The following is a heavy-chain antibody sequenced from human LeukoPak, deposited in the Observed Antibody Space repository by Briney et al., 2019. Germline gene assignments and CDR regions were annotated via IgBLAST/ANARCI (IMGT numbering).Heavy chain of an antibody. CDR3: ARDSGYSSGWYSYFDY. CDR2: IWYDGSNK. CDR1: GFTFSSYG. Sequence: GGSLRLSCAASGFTFSSYGMHWVRQAPGKGLEWVAVIWYDGSNKYYADSVKGRFTISRDNSKNTLYLQMNSLRAEDTAVYYCARDSGYSSGWYSYFDYWGQGTLVTVSS. V-gene: IGHV3-33*01. D-gene: IGHD6-19*01. J-gene: IGHJ4*02.